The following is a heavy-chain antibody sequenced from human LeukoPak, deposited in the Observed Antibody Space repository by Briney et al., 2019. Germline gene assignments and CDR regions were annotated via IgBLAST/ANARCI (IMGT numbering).Heavy chain of an antibody. J-gene: IGHJ3*01. Sequence: PGGSLRLSCAASGFSFDDYAMHWVRQAPGKGLEWVSLISGDAGSTYYADSVRGRFSISRDNSKNSLFLQMNSLRTEDTAFYFCAKVIGYCSSTSCSLFDDAFDVWGQGTMVIVSS. D-gene: IGHD2-2*03. CDR3: AKVIGYCSSTSCSLFDDAFDV. V-gene: IGHV3-43*02. CDR1: GFSFDDYA. CDR2: ISGDAGST.